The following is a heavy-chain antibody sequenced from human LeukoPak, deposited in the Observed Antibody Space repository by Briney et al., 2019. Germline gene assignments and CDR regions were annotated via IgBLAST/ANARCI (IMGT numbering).Heavy chain of an antibody. Sequence: GAPVKLSCKVSGYTLTELSMHWVRQAPGKRREWMGGFDPVDGETIYAQKLQGRVTMTEDTSTDTAYMELSSLRSEDTAVYCCATITKWGELPNYYYYYMDVWGKGTTVTVSS. D-gene: IGHD1-26*01. CDR3: ATITKWGELPNYYYYYMDV. CDR1: GYTLTELS. CDR2: FDPVDGET. J-gene: IGHJ6*03. V-gene: IGHV1-24*01.